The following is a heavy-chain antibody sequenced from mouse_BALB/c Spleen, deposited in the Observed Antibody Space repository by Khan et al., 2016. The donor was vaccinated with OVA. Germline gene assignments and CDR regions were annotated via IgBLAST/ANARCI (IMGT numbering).Heavy chain of an antibody. Sequence: VQLQQSGAELVKPGASVKLSCTGSGFNIKDTYMHWMNQRPEQGLEWIGRIDPANGDTKYGPKFQDKATLTADTSSNTAYLQLSSLTSEDTAVYFCATLCGNPFADWGQGTLVSVS. CDR3: ATLCGNPFAD. J-gene: IGHJ3*01. CDR2: IDPANGDT. CDR1: GFNIKDTY. V-gene: IGHV14-3*02. D-gene: IGHD2-1*01.